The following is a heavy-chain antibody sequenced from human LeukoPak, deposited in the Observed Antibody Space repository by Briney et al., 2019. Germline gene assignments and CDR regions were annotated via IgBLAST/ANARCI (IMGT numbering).Heavy chain of an antibody. D-gene: IGHD1-26*01. CDR3: AKGRRAPLVGTTTKSWLDY. V-gene: IGHV3-23*01. CDR1: GFTVSSNS. Sequence: GGSLRLSCTVSGFTVSSNSMSWVRQAPGKGLEWVSTISDSGGRTNYADSVKGRFTISRDSSKNTLYLQMNNLRAEDTAVYYCAKGRRAPLVGTTTKSWLDYWGQGTLVTVSS. J-gene: IGHJ4*02. CDR2: ISDSGGRT.